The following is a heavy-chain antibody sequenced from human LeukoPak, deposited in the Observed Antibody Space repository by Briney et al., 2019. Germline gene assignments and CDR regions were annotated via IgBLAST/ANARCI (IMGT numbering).Heavy chain of an antibody. D-gene: IGHD1-26*01. CDR1: GFTFSTYT. Sequence: GGSLRLSCAASGFTFSTYTMHWVRQAPGKGLEWVTLMSYDGSNKYYADSVKGRFTISRDNSKNTLYLQMNSLRAEDTAVYYCAREEWEPPYYYYGMDVWGQGTTVTVSS. CDR2: MSYDGSNK. V-gene: IGHV3-30-3*01. J-gene: IGHJ6*02. CDR3: AREEWEPPYYYYGMDV.